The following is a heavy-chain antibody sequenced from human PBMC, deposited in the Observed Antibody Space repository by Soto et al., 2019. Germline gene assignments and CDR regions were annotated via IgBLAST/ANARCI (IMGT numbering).Heavy chain of an antibody. CDR1: GGTFSSYA. J-gene: IGHJ6*02. D-gene: IGHD6-13*01. CDR2: IIPIFGTA. CDR3: ARVTGYSSSWYFPDDYYYYYGMDV. V-gene: IGHV1-69*13. Sequence: SVKVSCKASGGTFSSYAISWVRQAPGQGLEWMGGIIPIFGTANYAQKFQGRVTITADESTSTAYMELSSLRSEDTAVYYCARVTGYSSSWYFPDDYYYYYGMDVWGQGTTVTVPS.